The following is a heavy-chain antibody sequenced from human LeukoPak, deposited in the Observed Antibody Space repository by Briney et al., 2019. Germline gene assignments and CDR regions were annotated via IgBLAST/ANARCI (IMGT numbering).Heavy chain of an antibody. J-gene: IGHJ4*02. V-gene: IGHV4-61*02. CDR1: GGSISSGYYY. D-gene: IGHD6-13*01. Sequence: PSETLSLTCTVSGGSISSGYYYWSWIRQPAGKGLEWIGRIYNSGSTNYNPSLKGRVTVSVDTSKNQFSLKLSSVSAADTAIYYCARRRSGSSWCDFWGQGTLVTVSS. CDR2: IYNSGST. CDR3: ARRRSGSSWCDF.